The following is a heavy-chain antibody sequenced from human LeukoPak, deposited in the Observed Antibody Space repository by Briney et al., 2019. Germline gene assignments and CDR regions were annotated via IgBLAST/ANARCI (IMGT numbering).Heavy chain of an antibody. J-gene: IGHJ4*02. Sequence: SQTLSLTCTVSGGSISSGGYYWSWIRQPPGKGLEWIGYIYHSGSTYYNPSLKSRVTISVDRSKNQFSLKLSSVTAADTAVYYCARRPSAAGLFDYWGQGTLVTVSS. CDR2: IYHSGST. CDR1: GGSISSGGYY. D-gene: IGHD6-13*01. CDR3: ARRPSAAGLFDY. V-gene: IGHV4-30-2*01.